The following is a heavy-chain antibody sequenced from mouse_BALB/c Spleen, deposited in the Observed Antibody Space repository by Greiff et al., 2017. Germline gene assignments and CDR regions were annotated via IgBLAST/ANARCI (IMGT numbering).Heavy chain of an antibody. CDR1: GYTFTDYY. D-gene: IGHD1-1*01. J-gene: IGHJ1*01. Sequence: VQLQQSGPELVKPGASVKISCKASGYTFTDYYMNWVKQSHGKSLEWIGLVNPNNGGTSYNQKFKGKATLTVDKSSSTAYMELRSLTSEDTAVYYCARTVSNWYFDVWGAGTTVTVSS. V-gene: IGHV1-18*01. CDR3: ARTVSNWYFDV. CDR2: VNPNNGGT.